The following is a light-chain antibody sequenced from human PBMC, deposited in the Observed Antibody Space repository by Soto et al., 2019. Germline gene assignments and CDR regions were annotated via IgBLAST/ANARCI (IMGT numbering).Light chain of an antibody. CDR2: SAS. CDR1: QDISVY. J-gene: IGKJ5*01. Sequence: DIQMTQSPSSLSASVGDRVTITCRASQDISVYFAWYQQKPGQVPKLLIYSASTLQSGVPSRFSGSGSGTDFTLTISSLQLEYVANDYCQTLNTASLTLGHGTRLEIK. CDR3: QTLNTASLT. V-gene: IGKV1-27*01.